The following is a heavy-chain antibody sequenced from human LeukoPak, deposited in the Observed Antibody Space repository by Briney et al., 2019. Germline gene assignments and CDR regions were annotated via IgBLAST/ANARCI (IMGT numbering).Heavy chain of an antibody. CDR2: ISGSSSYI. D-gene: IGHD3-3*01. J-gene: IGHJ4*02. CDR3: ATYYDFWSGYSRSYYFDY. V-gene: IGHV3-21*01. CDR1: GFTFSSYS. Sequence: PGGSLRLSCAASGFTFSSYSMNWVRQAPGKGLEWVSSISGSSSYIYYADSVRGRFTISRDNAKNSLYLQMNSLRAEDTAVYYCATYYDFWSGYSRSYYFDYWGQGTLVTVSS.